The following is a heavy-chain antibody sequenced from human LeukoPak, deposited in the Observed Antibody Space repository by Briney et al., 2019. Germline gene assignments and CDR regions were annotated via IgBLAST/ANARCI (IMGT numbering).Heavy chain of an antibody. V-gene: IGHV3-23*01. CDR2: ISGSGGST. CDR3: AKFKVHQLPGEPDAFDI. D-gene: IGHD2-2*01. J-gene: IGHJ3*02. Sequence: GGSLRLSCAASGFTFSSYGMHWVRQAPGKGLEWVSAISGSGGSTYYADSVKGRFTISRDNSKNTLYLQMNSLRAEDTAVYYCAKFKVHQLPGEPDAFDIWGQGAMVTVSS. CDR1: GFTFSSYG.